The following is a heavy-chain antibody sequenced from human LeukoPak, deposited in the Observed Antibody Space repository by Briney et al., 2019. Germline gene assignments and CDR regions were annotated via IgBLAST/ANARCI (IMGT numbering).Heavy chain of an antibody. CDR2: IYPGDSDT. J-gene: IGHJ4*02. Sequence: GESLKISCKASGYSFANHWIGWVRQMPGKGLEWMGIIYPGDSDTRYSPSFQGQVTISADKSFTTAYLQWSSLKASDTAMYYCARVGTSAYYFDYWGQGTLVTVSS. V-gene: IGHV5-51*01. D-gene: IGHD1-26*01. CDR3: ARVGTSAYYFDY. CDR1: GYSFANHW.